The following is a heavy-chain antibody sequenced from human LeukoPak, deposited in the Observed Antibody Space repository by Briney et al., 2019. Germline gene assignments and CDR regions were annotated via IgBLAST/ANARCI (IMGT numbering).Heavy chain of an antibody. V-gene: IGHV3-7*01. J-gene: IGHJ6*03. CDR2: INQDGSEK. CDR3: YYYMDV. CDR1: GITLNSYW. D-gene: IGHD2/OR15-2a*01. Sequence: GGSLRLSCEASGITLNSYWMSWVRQAPGKGLEWMANINQDGSEKYYVDSVEGRFTISRDNANNSLYLQIYCARQTNSYWGYFYYYMDVWGKGTTVTVSS.